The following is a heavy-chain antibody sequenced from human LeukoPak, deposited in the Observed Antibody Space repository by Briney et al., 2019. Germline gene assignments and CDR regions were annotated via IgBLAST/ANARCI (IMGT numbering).Heavy chain of an antibody. CDR1: GGSIDIYY. V-gene: IGHV4-59*01. D-gene: IGHD1-1*01. CDR2: IYYSGST. Sequence: PSETLSLTCTVPGGSIDIYYWSWLRQPPGKGLEWIGYIYYSGSTNYNPSLKSRVTISVDTSKNQFSLKLSSVTAADTAVYYCARGPLNEEIDYWGQGTLVTVSS. CDR3: ARGPLNEEIDY. J-gene: IGHJ4*02.